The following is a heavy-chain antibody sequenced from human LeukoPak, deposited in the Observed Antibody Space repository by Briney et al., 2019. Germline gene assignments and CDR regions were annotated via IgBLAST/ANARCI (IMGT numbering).Heavy chain of an antibody. CDR2: IIPIFGTA. J-gene: IGHJ4*02. CDR1: GGTFSSYA. D-gene: IGHD1-1*01. V-gene: IGHV1-69*13. CDR3: ARGGWNDDLYYFDY. Sequence: SVKVSCKASGGTFSSYAISWVRQAPGQGLEWMGGIIPIFGTANYARKFQGRVTITADESTSIAYMELSSLRSEDTAVYYCARGGWNDDLYYFDYWGQGTLVTVSS.